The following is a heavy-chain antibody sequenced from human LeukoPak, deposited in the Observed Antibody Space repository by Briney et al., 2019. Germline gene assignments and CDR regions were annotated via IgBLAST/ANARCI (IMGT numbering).Heavy chain of an antibody. CDR1: GFTFSDYY. J-gene: IGHJ4*02. V-gene: IGHV3-11*01. D-gene: IGHD3-22*01. Sequence: GSLRLSCAASGFTFSDYYMSWIRQAPGKGLEWVSYISSSGTTIYYADSVKGRFTISRDNAKKSMYLQMNSLRAEDTAVYYCARGRYYASSGIAMPPFDYWGQGTLVTVSS. CDR3: ARGRYYASSGIAMPPFDY. CDR2: ISSSGTTI.